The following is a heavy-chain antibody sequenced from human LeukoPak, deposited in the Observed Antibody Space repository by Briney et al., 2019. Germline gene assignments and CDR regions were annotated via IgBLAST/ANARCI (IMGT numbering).Heavy chain of an antibody. CDR1: GFTFDNYA. Sequence: PGRSLRLSCAASGFTFDNYAMHWVRQAPGKGLEWVAFIWYDGSNKYYADSVKGRFTISRDNSKTTLYLQMNSLRAEDTAVYYCAKVEGVVVAAIGFDPWGQGTLVTVSS. V-gene: IGHV3-33*06. J-gene: IGHJ5*02. D-gene: IGHD2-15*01. CDR3: AKVEGVVVAAIGFDP. CDR2: IWYDGSNK.